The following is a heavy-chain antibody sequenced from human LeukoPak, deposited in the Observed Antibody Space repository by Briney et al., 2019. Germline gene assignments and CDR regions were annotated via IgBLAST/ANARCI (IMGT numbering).Heavy chain of an antibody. CDR1: GYTFTSYD. Sequence: ASVKVSCKASGYTFTSYDINWVRQATGQGLEWMGWMNPNSGNTGYAQKFQGRVTMTRNTSISTAYMELSSLRSEDTAVYYCARDGSVLWLQSENFDYWGQGTLVTVSS. CDR3: ARDGSVLWLQSENFDY. CDR2: MNPNSGNT. V-gene: IGHV1-8*01. D-gene: IGHD5-24*01. J-gene: IGHJ4*02.